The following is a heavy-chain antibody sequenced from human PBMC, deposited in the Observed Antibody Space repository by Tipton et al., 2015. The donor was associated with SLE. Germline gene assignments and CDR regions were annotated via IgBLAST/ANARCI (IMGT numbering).Heavy chain of an antibody. J-gene: IGHJ1*01. CDR2: VYSSGST. CDR3: ARRRFDTSGYYRGAFDI. D-gene: IGHD3-22*01. Sequence: GLVKPSETLSLTCTVSGGSISGYYWSWIRQSPGEGLEWIGYVYSSGSTHYNPSLKSRVTISVDASKNQFSLRLTSVTAADTAVYYCARRRFDTSGYYRGAFDIWGQGSLVTVSS. CDR1: GGSISGYY. V-gene: IGHV4-59*01.